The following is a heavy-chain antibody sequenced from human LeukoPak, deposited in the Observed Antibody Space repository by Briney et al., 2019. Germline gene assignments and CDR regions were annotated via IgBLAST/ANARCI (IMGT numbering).Heavy chain of an antibody. CDR2: ISWNSGSI. Sequence: GGSLRLSCAASGFTFDDYAMHWVRHAPGKGLEWVSGISWNSGSIGYADSVKGRFTISRDNAKNSLYLQMNSLRAEDTALYYCAKGRGYSGYDSEDYWGQGTLVTVSS. CDR1: GFTFDDYA. V-gene: IGHV3-9*01. CDR3: AKGRGYSGYDSEDY. J-gene: IGHJ4*02. D-gene: IGHD5-12*01.